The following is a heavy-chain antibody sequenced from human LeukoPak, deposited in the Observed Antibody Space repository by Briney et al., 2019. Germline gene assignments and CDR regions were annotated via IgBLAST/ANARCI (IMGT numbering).Heavy chain of an antibody. CDR2: IYYSGST. CDR1: GGSISSGGYY. J-gene: IGHJ6*04. CDR3: ARDRGYCSSTSCSRHYYGMDV. D-gene: IGHD2-2*01. V-gene: IGHV4-31*03. Sequence: SQTLSLTCTVSGGSISSGGYYWSWIRQHPGKGLEWIGYIYYSGSTYYNPSLKRRVTISVDTSKNQFSLKLSSVTAADTAVYYCARDRGYCSSTSCSRHYYGMDVWGKGTTVTVSS.